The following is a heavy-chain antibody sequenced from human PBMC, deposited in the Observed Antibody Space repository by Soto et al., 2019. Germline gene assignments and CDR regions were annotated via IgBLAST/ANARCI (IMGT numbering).Heavy chain of an antibody. CDR2: IKQDGSEK. V-gene: IGHV3-7*03. Sequence: PGGSLRLSCAASGFTFSSYWMSWVRQAPGKGLEWVANIKQDGSEKYYVDSVNGRFTISRDNAKNSLYLQMNSLRAEDTAVYYCARDQAWSGFTHRAWFDPWGQGTLVTVSS. J-gene: IGHJ5*02. CDR3: ARDQAWSGFTHRAWFDP. D-gene: IGHD3-3*01. CDR1: GFTFSSYW.